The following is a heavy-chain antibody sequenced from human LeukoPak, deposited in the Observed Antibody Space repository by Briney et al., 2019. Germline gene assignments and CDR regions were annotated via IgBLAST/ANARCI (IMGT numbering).Heavy chain of an antibody. J-gene: IGHJ4*02. CDR3: ARDLYSYGHFDY. Sequence: GGSLRLSCTASGFTFSNYAKHWVRQAPGKGLEWVAVISYDGSNKYYADSVKGRFTISRDNSKNTLYLQMNSLRAEDTAVYYCARDLYSYGHFDYWGQGTLVSVS. CDR2: ISYDGSNK. D-gene: IGHD5-18*01. V-gene: IGHV3-30-3*01. CDR1: GFTFSNYA.